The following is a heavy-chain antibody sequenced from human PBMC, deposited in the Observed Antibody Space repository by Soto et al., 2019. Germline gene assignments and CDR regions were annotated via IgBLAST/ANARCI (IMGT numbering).Heavy chain of an antibody. CDR2: ISYDGSNR. Sequence: QVKLVESGGGVVQPGRSLRLSCAASGFTFDTYGMHWVRQAPGKGLEWVAVISYDGSNRYYADSVKGRFNISRDNSKNTLYLQMNSLRSEDTAVYYCAKDHIVAAAPDYWGLGTLVTVSS. V-gene: IGHV3-30*18. D-gene: IGHD2-2*01. J-gene: IGHJ4*02. CDR3: AKDHIVAAAPDY. CDR1: GFTFDTYG.